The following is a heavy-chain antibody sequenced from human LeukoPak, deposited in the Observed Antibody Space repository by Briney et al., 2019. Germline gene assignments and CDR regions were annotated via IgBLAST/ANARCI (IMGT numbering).Heavy chain of an antibody. CDR3: ARDPGLGAGPLTYYGMDV. CDR1: GYTFTSYG. CDR2: ISAYSGNT. J-gene: IGHJ6*02. D-gene: IGHD6-19*01. Sequence: ASVKVSCKASGYTFTSYGISWVRQAPGQGLEWMGWISAYSGNTNYAQKLQGRVTMTTDTSTSTAYMELRSLRSDDTAVYYCARDPGLGAGPLTYYGMDVWGQGTTVTVSS. V-gene: IGHV1-18*01.